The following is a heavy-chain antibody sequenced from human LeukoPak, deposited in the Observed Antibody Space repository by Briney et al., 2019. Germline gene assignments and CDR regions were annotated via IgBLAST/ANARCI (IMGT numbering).Heavy chain of an antibody. CDR3: ARDHSSSSEDY. D-gene: IGHD6-13*01. CDR1: GYSISSGYY. J-gene: IGHJ4*02. Sequence: SETLSLTCTVSGYSISSGYYWTWIRQPPGKGLEWIGSIFHTGSTYHNPSLKSRVTISVDTSKNQFSLKLNTVTAADTAVYYCARDHSSSSEDYWGQGTLVTVSS. CDR2: IFHTGST. V-gene: IGHV4-38-2*02.